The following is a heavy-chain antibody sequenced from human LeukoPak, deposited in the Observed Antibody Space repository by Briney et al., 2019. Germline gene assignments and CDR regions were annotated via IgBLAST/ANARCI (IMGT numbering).Heavy chain of an antibody. CDR1: GYSFTSYW. V-gene: IGHV5-51*01. D-gene: IGHD2-2*01. J-gene: IGHJ3*02. Sequence: GESLKISCKGSGYSFTSYWIGWVRQMPGKGLEWMGIIYPGDSDTRYSPSFQGQVTISADKSISTAYLQWSSLKASDTATYYCARQSSTSCYYCAFDIWGQGTMVTVSS. CDR2: IYPGDSDT. CDR3: ARQSSTSCYYCAFDI.